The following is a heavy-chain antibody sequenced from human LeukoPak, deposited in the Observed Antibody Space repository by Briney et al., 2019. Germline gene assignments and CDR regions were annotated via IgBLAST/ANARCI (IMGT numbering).Heavy chain of an antibody. V-gene: IGHV1-8*01. CDR3: ARCAWSPVTTPDY. J-gene: IGHJ4*02. CDR1: GYTFTSYD. D-gene: IGHD4-17*01. CDR2: MNPNSGNA. Sequence: ASVKVSCKASGYTFTSYDINWVRQATGQGLEWMGWMNPNSGNAGYAQKFQGRVSLTRNTSISTAYMELSSLRSEDTAVYYCARCAWSPVTTPDYWGQGTLVTVSS.